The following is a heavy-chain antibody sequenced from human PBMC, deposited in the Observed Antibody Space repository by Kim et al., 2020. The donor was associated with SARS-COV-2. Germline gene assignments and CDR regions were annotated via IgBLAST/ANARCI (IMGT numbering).Heavy chain of an antibody. V-gene: IGHV1-24*01. J-gene: IGHJ4*02. Sequence: ASVKVSCKVSGYTLTELSMHWVRQAPGKGLEWMGGFDPEDGETIYAQKFQGRVTMTEDTSTDTAYMELSSLRSEDTAVYYCAATIAAAGLNYFDYWGQGTLVTVSS. CDR2: FDPEDGET. CDR3: AATIAAAGLNYFDY. CDR1: GYTLTELS. D-gene: IGHD6-13*01.